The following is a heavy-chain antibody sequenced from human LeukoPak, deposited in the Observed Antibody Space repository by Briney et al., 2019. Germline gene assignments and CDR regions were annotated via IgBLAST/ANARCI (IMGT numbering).Heavy chain of an antibody. CDR3: ARRYYDFWSGYSHPTYYFDY. CDR2: IHPGDSDT. Sequence: GESLKISCKGSGYSFTSYWIGWVRQMPGKGLEWMGIIHPGDSDTRYSPSFQGQVTISADKSISTAYLQWSSLKASDTAMYYCARRYYDFWSGYSHPTYYFDYWGQGTLVTVSS. D-gene: IGHD3-3*01. CDR1: GYSFTSYW. J-gene: IGHJ4*02. V-gene: IGHV5-51*01.